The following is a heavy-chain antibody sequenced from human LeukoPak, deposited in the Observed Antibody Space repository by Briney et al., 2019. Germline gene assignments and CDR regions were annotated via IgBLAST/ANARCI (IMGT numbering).Heavy chain of an antibody. CDR2: IIPIFGTA. D-gene: IGHD2-15*01. J-gene: IGHJ4*02. V-gene: IGHV1-69*13. CDR3: AREVGSRFDY. Sequence: ASVKVSFTASGGTFSSYAISWVRQAPGQGLEWMGGIIPIFGTANYAQKFQGRVTITADESTSTAYMELSSLRSEDTAVYYCAREVGSRFDYWAREPWSPSPQ. CDR1: GGTFSSYA.